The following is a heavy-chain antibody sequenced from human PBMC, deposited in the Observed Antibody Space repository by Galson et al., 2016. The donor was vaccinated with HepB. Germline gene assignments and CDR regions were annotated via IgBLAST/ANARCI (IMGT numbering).Heavy chain of an antibody. D-gene: IGHD5-24*01. CDR1: GFPFSSSW. V-gene: IGHV3-7*03. CDR2: IKYDGSEN. J-gene: IGHJ4*02. Sequence: SLRHSGAASGFPFSSSWQTWVRPAPGKGLEWVANIKYDGSENNYVDSVKGRFTVSRDNANNALYLQMNSLRDEVTALYYCANRGHVDYWGLGTVVTVSS. CDR3: ANRGHVDY.